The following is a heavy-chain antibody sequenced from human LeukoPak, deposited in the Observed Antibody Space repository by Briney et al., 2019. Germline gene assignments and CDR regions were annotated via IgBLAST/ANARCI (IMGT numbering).Heavy chain of an antibody. CDR3: ARAPVRVNRVFDH. D-gene: IGHD1-14*01. J-gene: IGHJ4*02. V-gene: IGHV3-23*01. Sequence: GGSLRLSCTASGFTFSSYAMSWVRQAPGKGLEWVSAINPSGDGTFYAESVKGRFTISRDNSKNTLYLQMVSLRAEATAVYYCARAPVRVNRVFDHWGQGTLVTVSS. CDR1: GFTFSSYA. CDR2: INPSGDGT.